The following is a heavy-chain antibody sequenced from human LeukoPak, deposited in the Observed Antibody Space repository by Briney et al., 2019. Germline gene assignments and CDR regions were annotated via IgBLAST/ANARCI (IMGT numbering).Heavy chain of an antibody. V-gene: IGHV4-39*07. D-gene: IGHD6-6*01. CDR3: ARGVGSIAGAY. CDR1: GGSISSSSYY. J-gene: IGHJ4*02. CDR2: IYYSGST. Sequence: SETLSLTCTVSGGSISSSSYYWGWIRQPPGKGLEWIGSIYYSGSTYYNPSLKSRVTISVDTSKNQFSLKLSSVTAADTAVYYCARGVGSIAGAYWGQGTLVIVSP.